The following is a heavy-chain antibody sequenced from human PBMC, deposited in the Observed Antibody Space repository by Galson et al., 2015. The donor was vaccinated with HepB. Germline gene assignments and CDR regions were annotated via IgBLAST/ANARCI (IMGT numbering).Heavy chain of an antibody. V-gene: IGHV3-43*01. D-gene: IGHD3-16*01. J-gene: IGHJ4*02. CDR1: GFTFDDYT. CDR2: ISWDGGST. CDR3: GKVQEPGGENYFDY. Sequence: SLRLSCAASGFTFDDYTMHWVRQAPGKGLEWVSLISWDGGSTYYADSVKGRFTISRDNSKNSLYLQMNSLRTEDTALYYCGKVQEPGGENYFDYWGQGTLVTVSS.